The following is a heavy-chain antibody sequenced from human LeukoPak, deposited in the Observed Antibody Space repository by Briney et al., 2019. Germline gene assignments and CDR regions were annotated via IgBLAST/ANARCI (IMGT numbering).Heavy chain of an antibody. CDR2: IYTSGST. CDR1: GGSINSGSYY. J-gene: IGHJ1*01. D-gene: IGHD6-19*01. CDR3: AREGSVAAGYFQR. V-gene: IGHV4-61*02. Sequence: SETLSLTCTVSGGSINSGSYYWTWIRQPAGKGLEWIGRIYTSGSTNYNPSLRGRVTISADTSTNQFSLRLSSVTAADTAVYYCAREGSVAAGYFQRWGQGTLVTVSP.